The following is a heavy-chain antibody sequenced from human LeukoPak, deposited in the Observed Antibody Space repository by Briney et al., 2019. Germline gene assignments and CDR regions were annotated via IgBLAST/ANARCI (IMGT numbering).Heavy chain of an antibody. CDR3: AKSDWFDP. J-gene: IGHJ5*02. CDR1: GFTLSGHW. V-gene: IGHV3-74*01. CDR2: NKYDGSES. Sequence: GGSLRLSCAASGFTLSGHWMHWFRQPPGKGLAWVSRNKYDGSESYYADSVKGRFTISRDDAKNTLYLQTNSLRVEDTAVYYCAKSDWFDPWGQGTLVTVS.